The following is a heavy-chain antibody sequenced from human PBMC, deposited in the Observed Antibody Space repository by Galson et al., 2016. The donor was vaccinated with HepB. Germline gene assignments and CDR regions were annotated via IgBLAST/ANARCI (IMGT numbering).Heavy chain of an antibody. D-gene: IGHD6-13*01. CDR1: GYTFTGYY. Sequence: SVKVSCKASGYTFTGYYIHWVRQAPGQGLEWMGWINPSSGGTNYAQEFQGRVTMTRDTSISTAYMEMRRLRSDDTAVYYCARDWGSSNWDCWGQGTLVTVSS. V-gene: IGHV1-2*02. CDR2: INPSSGGT. CDR3: ARDWGSSNWDC. J-gene: IGHJ4*02.